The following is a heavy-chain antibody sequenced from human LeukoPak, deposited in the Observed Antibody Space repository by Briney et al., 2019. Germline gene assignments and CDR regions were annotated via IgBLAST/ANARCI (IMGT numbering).Heavy chain of an antibody. Sequence: GESLKISCKGSGYSFTSYWIGWVRQMPGKGLEWMGTIYPGDSESRYSPSFQGQVTISADKSISTAYLQWSSLKASDTAMYYCARPASPDVAAAGTGPGNWFDPWGQGTLVTVSS. D-gene: IGHD6-13*01. CDR2: IYPGDSES. J-gene: IGHJ5*02. V-gene: IGHV5-51*01. CDR3: ARPASPDVAAAGTGPGNWFDP. CDR1: GYSFTSYW.